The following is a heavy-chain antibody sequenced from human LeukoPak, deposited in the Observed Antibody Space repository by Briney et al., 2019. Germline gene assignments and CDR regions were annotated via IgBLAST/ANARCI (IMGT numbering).Heavy chain of an antibody. CDR1: GFTFSSYS. CDR3: ARDAYYYDSSGYYYLSH. CDR2: ISSSSSYI. J-gene: IGHJ4*02. Sequence: PGGSLRLSCAASGFTFSSYSMNWVRQAPGKGLEWVSSISSSSSYIYYADSVKGRLTISRGNAKNSLYLQMNSLRAEDTAVYYCARDAYYYDSSGYYYLSHWGQGTLVTVSS. V-gene: IGHV3-21*01. D-gene: IGHD3-22*01.